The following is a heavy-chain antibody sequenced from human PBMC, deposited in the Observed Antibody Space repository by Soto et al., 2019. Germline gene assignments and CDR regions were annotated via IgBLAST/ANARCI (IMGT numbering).Heavy chain of an antibody. CDR1: GGSISGYY. CDR3: ARHLYDSSGYYPLYFDY. CDR2: IYYSGST. D-gene: IGHD3-22*01. J-gene: IGHJ4*02. Sequence: PSETLSLTCTVSGGSISGYYWRWIRQPPGKGLEWIGYIYYSGSTNYNPSLKSRVTISVDTSKNQFSLKLSSVTAADTAVYYCARHLYDSSGYYPLYFDYWGQGTLVTVSS. V-gene: IGHV4-59*08.